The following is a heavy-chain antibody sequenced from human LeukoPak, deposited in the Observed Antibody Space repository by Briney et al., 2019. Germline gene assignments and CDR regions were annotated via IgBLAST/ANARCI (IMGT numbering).Heavy chain of an antibody. CDR3: AREAPYYYDSSGYTFDY. Sequence: SVKVSCKVSGYTLTELSMHWVRQAPGKGLEWMGGIIPIFGTANYAQKFQGRVTITADESTSTAYMELSSLRSEDTAVYYCAREAPYYYDSSGYTFDYWGQGTLVTVSS. CDR2: IIPIFGTA. CDR1: GYTLTELS. D-gene: IGHD3-22*01. J-gene: IGHJ4*02. V-gene: IGHV1-69*13.